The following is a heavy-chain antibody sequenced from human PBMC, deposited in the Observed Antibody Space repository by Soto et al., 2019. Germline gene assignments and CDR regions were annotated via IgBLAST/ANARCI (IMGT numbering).Heavy chain of an antibody. CDR1: GFTFSSYS. Sequence: EVPLLESGGGLVQPGGSLRLSCAASGFTFSSYSLSWVRQAPGKGLDWVSAIRGSGDNTYYADSVKGRFTISRDNTKNTLYLQMNSLRAEDTAVYYCAHSPTMVRGLIFDYWGQGALVTVSS. CDR3: AHSPTMVRGLIFDY. J-gene: IGHJ4*02. D-gene: IGHD3-10*01. CDR2: IRGSGDNT. V-gene: IGHV3-23*01.